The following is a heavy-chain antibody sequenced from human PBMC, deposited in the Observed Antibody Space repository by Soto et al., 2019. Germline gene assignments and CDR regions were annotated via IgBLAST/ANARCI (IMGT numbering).Heavy chain of an antibody. D-gene: IGHD5-12*01. J-gene: IGHJ3*02. V-gene: IGHV3-33*01. CDR2: IWKDGNNK. CDR1: GFTVSNYG. CDR3: ARGEAWTDAACDI. Sequence: QVQLVESGGGVVQPGQSLRLSCAASGFTVSNYGMHWVRQAPGKGLEWVAVIWKDGNNKYYRDSVKGRFTISRDNSKHTQKLQMRSRRGEETAVSYCARGEAWTDAACDIWGQGTMVTVSS.